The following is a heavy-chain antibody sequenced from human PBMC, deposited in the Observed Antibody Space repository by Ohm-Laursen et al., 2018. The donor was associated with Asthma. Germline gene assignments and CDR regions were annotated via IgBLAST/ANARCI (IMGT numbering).Heavy chain of an antibody. D-gene: IGHD3-3*01. J-gene: IGHJ3*02. CDR2: IYYSGST. CDR1: GGSVSSGSYY. V-gene: IGHV4-61*01. CDR3: AGFIRFLEWSTRDDAFDI. Sequence: TLSLTCTVSGGSVSSGSYYWSWIRQPPGKGLEWIGYIYYSGSTNYNPSLKSRVTISVDTSKNQFSLKLSSVTAADTAVYYCAGFIRFLEWSTRDDAFDIWGQGTMVTVSS.